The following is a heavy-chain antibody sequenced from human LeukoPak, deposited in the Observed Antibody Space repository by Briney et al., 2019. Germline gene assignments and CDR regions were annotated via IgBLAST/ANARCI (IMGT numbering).Heavy chain of an antibody. Sequence: ASVKVSCKASGYTFTSYGISWVRQAPGQGLEWMGWTTAHNDNTNYAQKFRGRLTVTTDTSTSTVYMELRSLTSDDTAVYFCVREYYYGSESYFYYFDYWGRGTLVTVSS. CDR1: GYTFTSYG. CDR2: TTAHNDNT. D-gene: IGHD3-10*01. CDR3: VREYYYGSESYFYYFDY. V-gene: IGHV1-18*01. J-gene: IGHJ4*02.